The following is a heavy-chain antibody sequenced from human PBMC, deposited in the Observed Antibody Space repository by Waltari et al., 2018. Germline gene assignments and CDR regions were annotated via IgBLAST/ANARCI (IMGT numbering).Heavy chain of an antibody. CDR2: INPSGCSK. CDR3: ARDSSGYAFDI. V-gene: IGHV1-46*01. J-gene: IGHJ3*02. CDR1: GYTFTSYY. D-gene: IGHD6-19*01. Sequence: QVQLVQSGAEVKKPGASVKVSCKASGYTFTSYYMHWVRQAPGQGLEWMGIINPSGCSKSYAQKFQGRVTMTRDTSTSTVYMELSSLRSEDTAVYYCARDSSGYAFDIWGQGTMVTVSS.